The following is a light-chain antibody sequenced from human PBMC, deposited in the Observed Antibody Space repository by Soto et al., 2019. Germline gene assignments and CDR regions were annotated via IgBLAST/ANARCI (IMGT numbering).Light chain of an antibody. V-gene: IGKV3-20*01. CDR2: GAS. CDR1: QRVSSSY. J-gene: IGKJ4*01. CDR3: QQYGISQLTFGGAT. Sequence: EIVLTQSPGTLSLSPGERATLSCRASQRVSSSYLAWYQQKPGQAPRLLICGASSRATGIPDRFSGSGSGTDFTLTISRLEPEDFAVYYCQQYGISQLTFGGATFGGGTKVEIK.